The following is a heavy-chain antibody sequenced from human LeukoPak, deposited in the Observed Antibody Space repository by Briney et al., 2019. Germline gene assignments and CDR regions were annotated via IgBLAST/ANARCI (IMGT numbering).Heavy chain of an antibody. CDR3: ARDYCGGDCYSEAYYYFDV. D-gene: IGHD2-21*01. J-gene: IGHJ2*01. Sequence: GGSLRLSCVVSGFIISDYGMHWVRQAPGKGLQWVAFAAYDGSIKKYADSVKGRFTISRDNSKNTLYLHMNNLRADDRAVYYCARDYCGGDCYSEAYYYFDVWGRGTLLTVSS. V-gene: IGHV3-30*02. CDR1: GFIISDYG. CDR2: AAYDGSIK.